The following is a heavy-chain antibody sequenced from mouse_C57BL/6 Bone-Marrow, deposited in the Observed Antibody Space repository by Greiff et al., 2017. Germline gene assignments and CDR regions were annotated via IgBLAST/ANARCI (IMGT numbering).Heavy chain of an antibody. V-gene: IGHV14-4*01. J-gene: IGHJ4*01. D-gene: IGHD2-3*01. CDR3: TTYDGYYAMDY. CDR1: GFNIKDDY. CDR2: IDPENGDT. Sequence: EVQLQQSGAELVRPGASVKLSCTASGFNIKDDYMHWVKQRPEQGLEWIGWIDPENGDTESASKFQGKATITADTSSNTAYLQLSSLTSEDTAVYYCTTYDGYYAMDYWGQGTSVTVSS.